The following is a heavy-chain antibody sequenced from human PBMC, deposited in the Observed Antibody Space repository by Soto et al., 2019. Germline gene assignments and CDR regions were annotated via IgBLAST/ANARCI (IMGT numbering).Heavy chain of an antibody. D-gene: IGHD1-26*01. CDR3: ARDLSYSEGQGTSYNWFDP. V-gene: IGHV1-2*02. CDR2: INPNSGGT. Sequence: QVQLVQSGAEVKKPGASVKVSCKASGFSFTDYYMHWVRQAPGQGPEWMGWINPNSGGTNYAQNFQGRVTMTRDTSISKSYMELSRLGSDDPAFDYSARDLSYSEGQGTSYNWFDPWGQGTLVTVSP. J-gene: IGHJ5*02. CDR1: GFSFTDYY.